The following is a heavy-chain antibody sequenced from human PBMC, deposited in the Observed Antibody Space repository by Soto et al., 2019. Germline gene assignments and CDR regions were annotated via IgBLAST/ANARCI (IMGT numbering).Heavy chain of an antibody. V-gene: IGHV4-31*03. CDR1: GGSISSGGYY. CDR2: IYYSGST. CDR3: VLGSSPNRFDY. D-gene: IGHD5-12*01. J-gene: IGHJ4*02. Sequence: TLSLTCTVSGGSISSGGYYWSWIRQHPGKGLEWIGYIYYSGSTYYNPSLKSRVTISVDTSKNQFSLKLSSVTAADTAVYYCVLGSSPNRFDYWGQGTLVTVSS.